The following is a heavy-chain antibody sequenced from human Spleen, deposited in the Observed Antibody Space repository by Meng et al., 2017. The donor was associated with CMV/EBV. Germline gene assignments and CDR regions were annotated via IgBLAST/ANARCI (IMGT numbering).Heavy chain of an antibody. J-gene: IGHJ3*02. CDR1: GGSISSGSYY. V-gene: IGHV4-39*07. Sequence: SETLSLTCTVSGGSISSGSYYWGWIRQPPGKGLEWIGTIYYSGSTYYNPSLKSRITISVDTSKNQFSLKLDFVTAADTAVYYCARTRPRRYCINGVCDAFDIWGQGTMVTVSS. D-gene: IGHD2-8*01. CDR3: ARTRPRRYCINGVCDAFDI. CDR2: IYYSGST.